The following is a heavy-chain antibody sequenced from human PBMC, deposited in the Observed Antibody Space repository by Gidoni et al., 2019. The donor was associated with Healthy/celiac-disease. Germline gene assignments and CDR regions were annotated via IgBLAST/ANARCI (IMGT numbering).Heavy chain of an antibody. J-gene: IGHJ5*02. CDR3: ARYSYGLRIWFDP. D-gene: IGHD5-18*01. Sequence: QVQLVQSGAEVKTPGSSVQVSCKASGYTFTGYYMHWVRQAPGQGLEWIGWINPNSGGTNYAQNFQGRVTMTRDTSISTAYMELSRLRSDDTAVYYCARYSYGLRIWFDPWGQGTLVTVSS. V-gene: IGHV1-2*02. CDR1: GYTFTGYY. CDR2: INPNSGGT.